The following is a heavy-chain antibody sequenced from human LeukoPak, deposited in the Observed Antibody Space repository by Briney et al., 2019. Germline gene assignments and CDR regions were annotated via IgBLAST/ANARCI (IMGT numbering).Heavy chain of an antibody. CDR1: GYTFTSYA. J-gene: IGHJ6*03. D-gene: IGHD3-9*01. V-gene: IGHV7-4-1*02. CDR3: ARRVRQYYDILTGYYTYYYHMDV. CDR2: INTNTGNP. Sequence: ASVKVSCKASGYTFTSYAMNWVRQAPGQGLEWMGWINTNTGNPTYAQGFTGRFVFSLDTSVSTAYLQISSLKAEDTAVYYCARRVRQYYDILTGYYTYYYHMDVWGKGTTVTVSS.